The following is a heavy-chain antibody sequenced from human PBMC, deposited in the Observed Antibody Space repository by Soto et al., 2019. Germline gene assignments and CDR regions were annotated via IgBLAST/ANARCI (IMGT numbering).Heavy chain of an antibody. CDR1: GFDFSDYY. J-gene: IGHJ4*02. V-gene: IGHV3-11*05. CDR2: ISSTSAYT. Sequence: QVQVVESGGGLVKPGGSVRLSCVAAGFDFSDYYMTWFRQDPGKAPEWVSSISSTSAYTKYADSVKGRFTISRDNAKNSVYLQMDSRRGEDTAVYYCARDPSRRSPPDYWGQGTLVTVSS. CDR3: ARDPSRRSPPDY.